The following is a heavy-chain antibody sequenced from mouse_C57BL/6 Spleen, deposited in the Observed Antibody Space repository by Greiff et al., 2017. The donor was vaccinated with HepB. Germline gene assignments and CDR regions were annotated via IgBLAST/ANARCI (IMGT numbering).Heavy chain of an antibody. D-gene: IGHD1-1*01. V-gene: IGHV1-80*01. Sequence: VQLQQSGAELVKPGASVKISCKASGYAFSSYWMNWVKQRPGKGLEWIGQIYPGDGDTNYNGKFKGKATLTADKSSSPAYMQLSSLTSEDSAVYFCARIHGSSYWYFDVWGTGTTVTVSS. J-gene: IGHJ1*03. CDR3: ARIHGSSYWYFDV. CDR1: GYAFSSYW. CDR2: IYPGDGDT.